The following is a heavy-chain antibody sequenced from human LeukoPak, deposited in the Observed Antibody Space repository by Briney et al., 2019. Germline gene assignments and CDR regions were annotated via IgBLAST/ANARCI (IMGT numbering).Heavy chain of an antibody. CDR1: GFTFSSHL. CDR3: VRKFATGD. CDR2: VKSDGTAT. D-gene: IGHD1-14*01. Sequence: PGGSLRLSYAASGFTFSSHLMHWVRQAQGTGLVWVSSVKSDGTATNYADSVKGRFTISRDNAKNTLYLQMNSLRVEDTAVYYCVRKFATGDWGQGTLVTVSS. V-gene: IGHV3-74*01. J-gene: IGHJ4*02.